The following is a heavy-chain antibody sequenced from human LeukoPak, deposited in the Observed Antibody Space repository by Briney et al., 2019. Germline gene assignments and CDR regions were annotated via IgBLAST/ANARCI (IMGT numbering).Heavy chain of an antibody. J-gene: IGHJ6*03. CDR2: IIPIFGTA. D-gene: IGHD3-3*01. V-gene: IGHV1-69*13. CDR1: GGTFSSYA. Sequence: SVKVSCKASGGTFSSYAISWVRQAPGQGLEWMGGIIPIFGTANYAQKFQGRVTITADESTSTAYMELSSLRSEDTAVYYCARGPLINDFWSGYNYYYYYMDVWGKGTTVTVSS. CDR3: ARGPLINDFWSGYNYYYYYMDV.